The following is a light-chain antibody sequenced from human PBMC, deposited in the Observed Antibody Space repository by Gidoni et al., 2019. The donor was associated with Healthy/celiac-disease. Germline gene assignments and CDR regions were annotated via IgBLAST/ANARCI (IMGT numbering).Light chain of an antibody. CDR3: QQYGSSRT. CDR1: QSVSSSY. CDR2: GAS. Sequence: ESVLTQSPGTLSLSPGERATLSCRASQSVSSSYLAWYQQKPGQAPRLLIYGASSRATGIPDRFSGSGSATDFTLTISRLEPEDFAVYYCQQYGSSRTFGQGTKVEIK. J-gene: IGKJ1*01. V-gene: IGKV3-20*01.